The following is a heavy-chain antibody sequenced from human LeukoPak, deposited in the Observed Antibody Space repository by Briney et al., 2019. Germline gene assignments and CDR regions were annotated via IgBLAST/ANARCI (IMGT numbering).Heavy chain of an antibody. J-gene: IGHJ5*02. V-gene: IGHV4-34*01. D-gene: IGHD3-3*01. CDR1: GGSFSGYS. Sequence: PSETLSLTCGVYGGSFSGYSWSWIRQPPGKGLEWIGETNHSGSTNYNPSLKSRVTISIDTSKNQFSLKLSSVTAADTAVYYCARGLGIFGVSWFDPWGQGTLVTVSS. CDR3: ARGLGIFGVSWFDP. CDR2: TNHSGST.